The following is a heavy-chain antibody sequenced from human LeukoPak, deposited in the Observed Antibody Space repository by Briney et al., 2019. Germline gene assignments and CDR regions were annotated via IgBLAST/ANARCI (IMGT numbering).Heavy chain of an antibody. CDR3: AKESRYYDFWSGRGGYFDY. J-gene: IGHJ4*02. Sequence: GGSLRLSCAASGFTFSSYGMHWVRQAPGKGLEWVAVISYDGSNKYYADSVKGRFTISRDNSKNTLYLQMNSLRAEDTAVYYCAKESRYYDFWSGRGGYFDYWGQGTLVTVSS. D-gene: IGHD3-3*01. V-gene: IGHV3-30*18. CDR1: GFTFSSYG. CDR2: ISYDGSNK.